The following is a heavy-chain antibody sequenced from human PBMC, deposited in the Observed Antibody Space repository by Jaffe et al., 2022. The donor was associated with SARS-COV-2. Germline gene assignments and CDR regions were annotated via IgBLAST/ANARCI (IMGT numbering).Heavy chain of an antibody. Sequence: EVQLVESGGGVVQPGGSLRLSCAASGFTFDDYAMHWVRQAPGKGLEWVSLISGDGGSTYYADSVKGRFTISRDNSKNSLYLQMNSLRTEDTALYYCAKERCTNGVCYFDYWGQGTLVTVSS. D-gene: IGHD2-8*01. J-gene: IGHJ4*02. V-gene: IGHV3-43*02. CDR2: ISGDGGST. CDR3: AKERCTNGVCYFDY. CDR1: GFTFDDYA.